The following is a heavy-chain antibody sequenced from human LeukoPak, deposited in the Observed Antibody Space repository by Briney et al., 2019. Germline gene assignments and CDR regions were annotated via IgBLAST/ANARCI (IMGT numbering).Heavy chain of an antibody. J-gene: IGHJ4*02. CDR1: GVSISSNIYF. CDR3: AKLSSNWYFDS. V-gene: IGHV4-39*01. Sequence: SETLSLTCTGSGVSISSNIYFWGWIRQTPEKGLECIGNIYFSGATYYNPSLKSRVTISVDTSKNQFSLSLSVVAAADTAVYYCAKLSSNWYFDSWGRGTLVTVSS. CDR2: IYFSGAT. D-gene: IGHD1-1*01.